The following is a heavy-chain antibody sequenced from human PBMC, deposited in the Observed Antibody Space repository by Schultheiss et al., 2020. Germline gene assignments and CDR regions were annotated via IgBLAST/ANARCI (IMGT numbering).Heavy chain of an antibody. CDR2: INSDGSST. CDR1: GFTFSSYW. V-gene: IGHV3-74*01. D-gene: IGHD6-13*01. J-gene: IGHJ5*02. CDR3: ARDLTSSWYFGGDANWFDP. Sequence: GGSLRLSCAASGFTFSSYWMHWVRQAPGKGLVWVSRINSDGSSTSYADSVKGRFTISRDNAKNTLYLQMNSLRAEDTAVYYCARDLTSSWYFGGDANWFDPWGQGTLVTVSA.